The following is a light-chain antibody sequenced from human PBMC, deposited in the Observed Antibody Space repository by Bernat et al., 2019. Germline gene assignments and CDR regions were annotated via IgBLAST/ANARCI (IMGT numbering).Light chain of an antibody. V-gene: IGLV2-14*03. Sequence: QSALTQPASVSGSPGQSITISCTGTSSDVGAYNYVSWYQHHPGKAPKLIIYDVSHRPSGVSNRFSGSKSGNTASLIISGLQAEDEADYHCTSYSITSTVYVFGTGTKVTVL. J-gene: IGLJ1*01. CDR3: TSYSITSTVYV. CDR2: DVS. CDR1: SSDVGAYNY.